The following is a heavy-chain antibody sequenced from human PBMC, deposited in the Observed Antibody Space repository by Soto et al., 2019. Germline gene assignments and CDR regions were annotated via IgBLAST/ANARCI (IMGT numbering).Heavy chain of an antibody. J-gene: IGHJ4*02. CDR3: ARVPVHCSGDICYSNYFDY. CDR1: GYTFTSYD. V-gene: IGHV1-8*01. CDR2: MNPNSGNT. Sequence: GASVKVSCKASGYTFTSYDINWVRQATGQGLEWMGWMNPNSGNTGYAQKFQGRVTMTRDTSMSTAYMELSSLRSEDTAVYYCARVPVHCSGDICYSNYFDYWGQGALVTVSS. D-gene: IGHD2-15*01.